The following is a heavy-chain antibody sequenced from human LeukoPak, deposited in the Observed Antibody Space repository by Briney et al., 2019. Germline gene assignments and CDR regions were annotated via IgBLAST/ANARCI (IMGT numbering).Heavy chain of an antibody. CDR1: GYSFTDYY. CDR3: ARADRLHGGPYLIGP. V-gene: IGHV1-2*02. D-gene: IGHD3-16*01. Sequence: ASVKVSCKTSGYSFTDYYMHWVRQAPGQGLEWMGWINPNSGGTSSAQKFQGRIAMTRDTSITTVYMEVTWLTSDDTAIYYCARADRLHGGPYLIGPWGQGTLVTVSS. CDR2: INPNSGGT. J-gene: IGHJ5*02.